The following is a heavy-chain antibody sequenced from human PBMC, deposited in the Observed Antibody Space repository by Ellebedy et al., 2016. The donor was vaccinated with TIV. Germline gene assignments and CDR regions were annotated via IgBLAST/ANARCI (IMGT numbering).Heavy chain of an antibody. Sequence: GESLKISCTGSGFTFGDYAMTWVRQAPGKGLEWVGFISSKAFGGTPEYAASVKGRFTISRDDSKSIAYLQMNSLKTEDTAVYYCTSGEGITDWFDPWGQGTLVTVSS. D-gene: IGHD2-21*01. CDR1: GFTFGDYA. V-gene: IGHV3-49*04. CDR2: ISSKAFGGTP. J-gene: IGHJ5*02. CDR3: TSGEGITDWFDP.